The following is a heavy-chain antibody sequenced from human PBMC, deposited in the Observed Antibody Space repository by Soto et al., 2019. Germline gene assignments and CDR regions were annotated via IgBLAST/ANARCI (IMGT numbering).Heavy chain of an antibody. CDR2: ISGGNGNT. J-gene: IGHJ4*02. CDR3: ARDGVAAGNINFDY. Sequence: GASVKVSCKASGYIFTKSAMHWVRQAPGQRLEWMGWISGGNGNTKYSPKLQDIVTITRDTSASTAYMELSSLRSEDTALYYCARDGVAAGNINFDYWGQGTLVTVSS. V-gene: IGHV1-3*01. D-gene: IGHD6-25*01. CDR1: GYIFTKSA.